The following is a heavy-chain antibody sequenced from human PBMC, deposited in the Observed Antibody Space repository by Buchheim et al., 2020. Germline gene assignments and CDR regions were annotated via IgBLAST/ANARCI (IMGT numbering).Heavy chain of an antibody. D-gene: IGHD4-17*01. V-gene: IGHV3-23*01. CDR2: ISGSGKSA. CDR1: GFIFNNYP. Sequence: EVLLLESGGGLVQPGGSLRLSCAASGFIFNNYPMSWVRQAPGKGLEWVSSISGSGKSAKYAASVKDRFTISRDNSKNTVSLQMNSLRAEDTALYFCAKDWTTLNGDYDYFDHWGPGTL. J-gene: IGHJ4*02. CDR3: AKDWTTLNGDYDYFDH.